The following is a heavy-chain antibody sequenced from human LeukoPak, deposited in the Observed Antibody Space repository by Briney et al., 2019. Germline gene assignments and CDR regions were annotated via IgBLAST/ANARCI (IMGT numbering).Heavy chain of an antibody. J-gene: IGHJ4*02. CDR3: ARDLTRGGYTGH. CDR2: LSSSSITI. Sequence: GGSLRLSCAASVFTFCSYSMNWGPEAPGKGREWVSYLSSSSITIYYVDSVKDRITISRDNAKNTLYLQMNSLRAEDTAVYYCARDLTRGGYTGHWGQGTLVTVSS. D-gene: IGHD3-16*01. V-gene: IGHV3-48*04. CDR1: VFTFCSYS.